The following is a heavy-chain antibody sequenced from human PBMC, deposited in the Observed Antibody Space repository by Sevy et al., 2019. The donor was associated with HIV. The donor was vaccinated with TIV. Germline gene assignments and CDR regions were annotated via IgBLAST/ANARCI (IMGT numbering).Heavy chain of an antibody. J-gene: IGHJ3*01. CDR1: GDSIRSGSYY. D-gene: IGHD3-10*01. V-gene: IGHV4-61*02. CDR2: IYTSGSP. CDR3: ARDKRFLNDAFDV. Sequence: SETLSLTCTVSGDSIRSGSYYWSWFRQPAGKGLEWIGRIYTSGSPKYNPSLESRVTISADTSKNQFSLELSSVTAADTAIYYCARDKRFLNDAFDVWGQGKMVTVS.